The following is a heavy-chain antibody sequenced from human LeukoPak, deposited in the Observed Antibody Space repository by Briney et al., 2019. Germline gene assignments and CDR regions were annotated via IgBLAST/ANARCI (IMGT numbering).Heavy chain of an antibody. J-gene: IGHJ6*03. CDR2: INSDGSST. CDR1: GFTFSSYW. CDR3: ARAAEREYSSSSGYYYYMDV. Sequence: GGSLRLSCAASGFTFSSYWMHWVRQAPGKGLVWVSRINSDGSSTSYADSVKGRFTISRDNAKNTLYLQMNSLRADDTAVYYCARAAEREYSSSSGYYYYMDVWGKGTTVTVSS. D-gene: IGHD6-6*01. V-gene: IGHV3-74*01.